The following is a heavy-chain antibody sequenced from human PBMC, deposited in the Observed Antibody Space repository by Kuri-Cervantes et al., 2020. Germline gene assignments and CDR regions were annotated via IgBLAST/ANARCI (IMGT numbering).Heavy chain of an antibody. CDR1: GGTFSSYA. J-gene: IGHJ6*02. Sequence: SVKVSCKASGGTFSSYAISWVRQAPGQGLEWMGGIIPIFGTANYAQKFQGRVTITADESTSTAYMELSSLRSEDTAVYYCASGIDTAMVGPPFGMDVWGQGATVTVSS. D-gene: IGHD5-18*01. V-gene: IGHV1-69*13. CDR3: ASGIDTAMVGPPFGMDV. CDR2: IIPIFGTA.